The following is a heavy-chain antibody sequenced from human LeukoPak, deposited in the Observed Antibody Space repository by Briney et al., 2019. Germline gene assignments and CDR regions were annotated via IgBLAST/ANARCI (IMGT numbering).Heavy chain of an antibody. CDR3: ARAHGNWEIHTNVH. J-gene: IGHJ4*02. CDR2: ISAYNGNT. CDR1: GYTFTNYV. Sequence: ASVKVSCKASGYTFTNYVISWVRQAPGQGLEWMGWISAYNGNTNYAQKFQGRVTMTTDTSTSTAYMELRSLRSDDTAVYYCARAHGNWEIHTNVHWGQGTLVTVSS. V-gene: IGHV1-18*01. D-gene: IGHD1-26*01.